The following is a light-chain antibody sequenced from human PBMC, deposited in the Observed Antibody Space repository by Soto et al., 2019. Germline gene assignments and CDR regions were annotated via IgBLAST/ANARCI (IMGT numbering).Light chain of an antibody. CDR1: QSFSSN. J-gene: IGKJ5*01. V-gene: IGKV3-15*01. CDR3: QQYYNWPIT. Sequence: EIVMTQSPATLSVSPGERATLSCRASQSFSSNLAWYQQKPGQAPRLLIYGASTRATGIPARFSGSGSGTEFTLTISSLQSEDFAVYYCQQYYNWPITFGQGTRLEI. CDR2: GAS.